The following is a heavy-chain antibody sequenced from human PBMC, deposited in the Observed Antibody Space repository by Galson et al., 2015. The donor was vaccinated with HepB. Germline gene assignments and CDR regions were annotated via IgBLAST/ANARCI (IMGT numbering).Heavy chain of an antibody. CDR3: AKDQLGGPYYYGMDV. CDR2: ISYDGSNK. V-gene: IGHV3-30*18. CDR1: GFTFSSYG. Sequence: LRLSCAASGFTFSSYGMHWVRQAPGKGLEWVAVISYDGSNKYYADSVKGRFTISRDNSKNTLYLQMNSLRAEDTAVYYCAKDQLGGPYYYGMDVWGQGTTVTVSS. J-gene: IGHJ6*02. D-gene: IGHD2-15*01.